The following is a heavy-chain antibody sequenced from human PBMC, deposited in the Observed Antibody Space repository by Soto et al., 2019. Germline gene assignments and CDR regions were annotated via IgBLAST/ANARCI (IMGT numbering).Heavy chain of an antibody. CDR1: GFTFSNYA. CDR3: ARGYSGSYYVPQLFDY. D-gene: IGHD1-26*01. J-gene: IGHJ4*02. CDR2: ITSSGSST. Sequence: GGSLRLSCAASGFTFSNYAMTWVRQSPGKGLEWVSIITSSGSSTHFADSVKGRFTTSRDNSKNTLYLQMNTLRSEDTAVYYCARGYSGSYYVPQLFDYWGQGTLVTVSS. V-gene: IGHV3-23*01.